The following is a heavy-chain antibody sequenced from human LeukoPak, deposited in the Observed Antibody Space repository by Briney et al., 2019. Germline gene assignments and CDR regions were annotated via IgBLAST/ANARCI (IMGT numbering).Heavy chain of an antibody. V-gene: IGHV3-21*01. D-gene: IGHD2-15*01. CDR2: IISSSSYI. CDR3: ARGYCSGGSCHGMDAFDI. Sequence: GGSLRLSCAASGFTFSSYSMNWVRQAPGKGLEWVSSIISSSSYIYYADSVKGRFTISRDNAKNSLYLQMNSLRAEDTAVYYCARGYCSGGSCHGMDAFDIWGQGTMVTVSS. J-gene: IGHJ3*02. CDR1: GFTFSSYS.